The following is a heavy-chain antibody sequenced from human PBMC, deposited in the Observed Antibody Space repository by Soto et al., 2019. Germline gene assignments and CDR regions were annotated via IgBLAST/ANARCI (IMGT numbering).Heavy chain of an antibody. D-gene: IGHD3-10*01. J-gene: IGHJ4*02. CDR3: AREPGIGYYGSGCFDY. Sequence: QVQLVESGGGVVQPGRSLRLSCAASGFTFSSYGMHWVRQAPGKGLEWVAVIWYDGSNKYYADSVKGRFTISRDNSKNTLYLQMNSLRAEDTAVYYCAREPGIGYYGSGCFDYWGQGILVTVSS. CDR2: IWYDGSNK. CDR1: GFTFSSYG. V-gene: IGHV3-33*01.